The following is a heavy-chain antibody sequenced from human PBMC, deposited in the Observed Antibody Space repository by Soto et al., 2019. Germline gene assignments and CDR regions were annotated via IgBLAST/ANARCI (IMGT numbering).Heavy chain of an antibody. CDR3: ARGSWDDVSGHYYMDV. V-gene: IGHV6-1*01. D-gene: IGHD1-1*01. CDR2: TYYRSKWYS. J-gene: IGHJ6*03. Sequence: SQTLSLTCDISGDSVSSNSAAWNWIRQAPSRGLEWLGRTYYRSKWYSNYAISVKSRVTVNPDTFKNQFSLQLNSVTPEDTAVYYCARGSWDDVSGHYYMDVWGKGTTVTVSS. CDR1: GDSVSSNSAA.